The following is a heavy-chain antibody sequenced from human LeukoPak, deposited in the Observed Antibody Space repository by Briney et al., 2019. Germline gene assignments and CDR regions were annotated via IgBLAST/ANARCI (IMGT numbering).Heavy chain of an antibody. Sequence: ASVTLSLTCAVYGGSFSGYYWSWIRQPPGKGLEGIGEINHSGSTNYNPSLKSRVTISVDTSKNQFSLKLSSVTAADTAVYYYARRGRYDFWSGSKTNFDYWGQGTLVTVSS. J-gene: IGHJ4*02. CDR2: INHSGST. CDR1: GGSFSGYY. CDR3: ARRGRYDFWSGSKTNFDY. D-gene: IGHD3-3*01. V-gene: IGHV4-34*01.